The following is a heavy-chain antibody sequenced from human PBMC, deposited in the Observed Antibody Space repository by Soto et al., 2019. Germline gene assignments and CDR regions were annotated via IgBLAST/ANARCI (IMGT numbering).Heavy chain of an antibody. CDR1: GFTFNNYA. V-gene: IGHV3-23*01. J-gene: IGHJ4*02. Sequence: EVQLLESGGGLVQPGGSLRLSCAASGFTFNNYAMTWVRQAPGKGLEWVSAISGGGDTTSYEDSVKGRFTVSRAGSKNTLYLQMSSLRAEDTALYYCAKGRGGSGSLTPRVDFWGQGTLVTVSS. CDR3: AKGRGGSGSLTPRVDF. D-gene: IGHD3-10*01. CDR2: ISGGGDTT.